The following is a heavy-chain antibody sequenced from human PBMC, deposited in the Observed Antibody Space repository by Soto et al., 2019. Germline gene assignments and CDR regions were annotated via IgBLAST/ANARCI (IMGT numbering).Heavy chain of an antibody. V-gene: IGHV3-23*01. J-gene: IGHJ4*02. CDR2: ISGSGGST. CDR1: GFTFSSYA. D-gene: IGHD3-16*02. Sequence: GGSLRLSCAASGFTFSSYAMSWVRQAPGKGLEWVSAISGSGGSTYYAYSVKGRFTISRDNSKNTLYLQMNSLRAEDTAVYYCAKDLGSDYIWRSYRYTGPELRYYFDYWGQGTLVTVSS. CDR3: AKDLGSDYIWRSYRYTGPELRYYFDY.